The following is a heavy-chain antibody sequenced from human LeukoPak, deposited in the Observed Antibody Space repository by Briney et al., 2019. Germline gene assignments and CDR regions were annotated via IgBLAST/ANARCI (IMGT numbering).Heavy chain of an antibody. D-gene: IGHD3-3*01. CDR3: AKVRVAESNWFDR. V-gene: IGHV4-59*12. J-gene: IGHJ5*02. CDR2: IYYSGSS. CDR1: GTSISSYY. Sequence: SETLSLTCIVSGTSISSYYWSWIRQPPGKGLEWLGDIYYSGSSNYNPSLKSRVTISVDTSKNQFSLKLSSVTAADTAVYYCAKVRVAESNWFDRWGQGTLVTVSS.